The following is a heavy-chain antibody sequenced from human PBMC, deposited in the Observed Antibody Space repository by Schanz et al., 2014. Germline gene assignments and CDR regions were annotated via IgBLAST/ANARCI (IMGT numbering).Heavy chain of an antibody. J-gene: IGHJ4*02. CDR1: GGTFVTFF. V-gene: IGHV1-69*09. D-gene: IGHD2-15*01. Sequence: QVQLVQSGAEVKKPGASVKVSCKPSGGTFVTFFFTWVRQAPGQGPQWMGRISPLLGVANYAQEFQGRVTITADTSTSTAYMELSSLRSEDTAVYYCATCSGGTCHAKPVLDNWGQGTLVTVSS. CDR3: ATCSGGTCHAKPVLDN. CDR2: ISPLLGVA.